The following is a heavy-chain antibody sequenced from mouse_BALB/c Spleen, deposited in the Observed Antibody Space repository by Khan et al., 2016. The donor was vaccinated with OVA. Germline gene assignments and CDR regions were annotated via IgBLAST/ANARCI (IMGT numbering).Heavy chain of an antibody. CDR2: INPHIGET. CDR1: GYSFTGYF. CDR3: ARISGRDFDY. V-gene: IGHV1-20*02. J-gene: IGHJ2*01. Sequence: VQLKESGPELVKPGASVKISCKASGYSFTGYFMNWVMQSHGKSLEWVGRINPHIGETFYNQKFKGKATLTVDEFSSTAHMELRSLASEDSAVYYCARISGRDFDYWGQGTTLTVSS. D-gene: IGHD1-1*01.